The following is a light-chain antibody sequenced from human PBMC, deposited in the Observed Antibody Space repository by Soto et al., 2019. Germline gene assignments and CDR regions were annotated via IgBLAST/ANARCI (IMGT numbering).Light chain of an antibody. Sequence: DIVMTQSPDSLAVSLGERATIKCRSSQSILKSSIKKNSLAWYQQKPGQPPRLLIYWASTRDSGVPDRFSGSGSGTDFTLTISSLQPDDYATYYCQQYNAYPWTFGQGTKVEIK. CDR2: WAS. CDR3: QQYNAYPWT. V-gene: IGKV4-1*01. J-gene: IGKJ1*01. CDR1: QSILKSSIKKNS.